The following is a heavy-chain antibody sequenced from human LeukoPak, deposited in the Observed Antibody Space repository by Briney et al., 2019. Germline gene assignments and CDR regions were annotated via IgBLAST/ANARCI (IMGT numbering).Heavy chain of an antibody. CDR1: GFTFSSYW. V-gene: IGHV3-74*01. Sequence: PGGSLRLSCAASGFTFSSYWMHWVRQAPGKGLVWVSRINSDGSSTSYADSVKGRFSISRDNAKNSLYLEMNSLRDGDTAVYYCARHCGLGELCLDVWGKGTMVTISS. CDR3: ARHCGLGELCLDV. J-gene: IGHJ6*04. D-gene: IGHD3-16*01. CDR2: INSDGSST.